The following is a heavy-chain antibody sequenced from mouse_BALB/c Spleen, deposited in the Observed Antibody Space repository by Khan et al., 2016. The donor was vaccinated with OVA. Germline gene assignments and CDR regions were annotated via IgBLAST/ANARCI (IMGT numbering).Heavy chain of an antibody. CDR2: INTYTGEP. CDR1: GYTFTNYA. V-gene: IGHV9-3-1*01. Sequence: QIQLVQSGPELKKPGETVKISCKASGYTFTNYAVNWVRQAPGKGFKWMGWINTYTGEPTYADDFKGRFAFSLETTASSAYWQINNRKNEDTATYVCARGHRYFYGWGAGTTVTVSS. D-gene: IGHD6-1*01. CDR3: ARGHRYFYG. J-gene: IGHJ1*01.